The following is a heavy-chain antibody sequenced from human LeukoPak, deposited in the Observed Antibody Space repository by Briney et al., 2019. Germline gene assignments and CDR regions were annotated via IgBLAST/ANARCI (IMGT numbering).Heavy chain of an antibody. Sequence: KPSETLSLTCTVSGASISSSSYYWGWIRQPPGTGLEWIGSIYYSGSTYYNPSLKSRVTISVDTSKNQFSLKLSSVTAADTAVYYCARHRKRITGTTHAFDIWGQGTMVTVSS. CDR3: ARHRKRITGTTHAFDI. CDR2: IYYSGST. V-gene: IGHV4-39*01. D-gene: IGHD1-7*01. J-gene: IGHJ3*02. CDR1: GASISSSSYY.